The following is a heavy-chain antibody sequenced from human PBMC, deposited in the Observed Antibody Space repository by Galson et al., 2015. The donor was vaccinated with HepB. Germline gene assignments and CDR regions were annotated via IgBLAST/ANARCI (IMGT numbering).Heavy chain of an antibody. CDR2: INPSDGFT. CDR1: GHTFSIYY. V-gene: IGHV1-46*01. J-gene: IGHJ3*02. D-gene: IGHD3-22*01. Sequence: SVKVSCKASGHTFSIYYIHWVRQAPGQGLEWMGVINPSDGFTKYAQKFQDRVTMTRDTSTGIVFMELSSLRAEGTAVYYCAKVYDSSGYYLHDAFDIWGQGTMVTVSS. CDR3: AKVYDSSGYYLHDAFDI.